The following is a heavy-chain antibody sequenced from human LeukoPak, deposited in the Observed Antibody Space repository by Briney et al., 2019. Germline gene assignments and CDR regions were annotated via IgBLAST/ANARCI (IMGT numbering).Heavy chain of an antibody. CDR3: ARDVAAAGTPPMD. CDR1: GGTFSSYA. D-gene: IGHD6-13*01. Sequence: ASVKVSCKASGGTFSSYAISWVRQAPGQGLEWMGIINPSGGSTSYAQKFQGRVTMTRDTSTSTVYMELSSLRSEDTAVYYCARDVAAAGTPPMDWGQGTLVTVSS. V-gene: IGHV1-46*01. CDR2: INPSGGST. J-gene: IGHJ4*02.